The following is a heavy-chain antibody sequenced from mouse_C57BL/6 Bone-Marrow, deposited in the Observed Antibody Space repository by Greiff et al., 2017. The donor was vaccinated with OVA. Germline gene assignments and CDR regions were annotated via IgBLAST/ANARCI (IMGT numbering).Heavy chain of an antibody. CDR3: ARGLLYSKGAMDY. D-gene: IGHD2-12*01. V-gene: IGHV14-3*01. Sequence: EVKLVESVAELVRPGASVKLSCTASGFNIKNTYMHWVKQRPEQGLEWIGRIDPANGNTKYAPKFQGKATITADTTSNTAYLQLSSLTSEDTAIYYCARGLLYSKGAMDYWGQGTSVTVSS. CDR1: GFNIKNTY. CDR2: IDPANGNT. J-gene: IGHJ4*01.